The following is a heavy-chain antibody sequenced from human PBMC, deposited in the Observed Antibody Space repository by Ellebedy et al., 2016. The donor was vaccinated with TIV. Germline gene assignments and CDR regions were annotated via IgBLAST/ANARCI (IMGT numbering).Heavy chain of an antibody. CDR2: INQSGST. Sequence: SETLSLTXAVYGGSFSGYYWSWIRQPPGKGLEWIGEINQSGSTNHNPSLKSRVTISADTSKNQFPLKLSSLTAADTAVYYRARGRQYSHSSGYYLDYWGQGPLVTVSS. D-gene: IGHD3-22*01. V-gene: IGHV4-34*01. CDR3: ARGRQYSHSSGYYLDY. CDR1: GGSFSGYY. J-gene: IGHJ4*02.